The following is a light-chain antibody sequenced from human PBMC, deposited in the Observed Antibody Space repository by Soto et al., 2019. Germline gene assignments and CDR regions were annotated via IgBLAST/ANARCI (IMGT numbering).Light chain of an antibody. J-gene: IGKJ2*01. V-gene: IGKV3D-20*02. CDR3: QQRGDWPLYT. CDR2: DTS. CDR1: QSVSSSH. Sequence: EIVLTQSPGTLSLSPGERATLSCRASQSVSSSHLAWYQQKPGQAPRLLIYDTSNRATGIPARFSGSGSGTDFSLTISSLEPEDFAVYYCQQRGDWPLYTFGQGTKLEIK.